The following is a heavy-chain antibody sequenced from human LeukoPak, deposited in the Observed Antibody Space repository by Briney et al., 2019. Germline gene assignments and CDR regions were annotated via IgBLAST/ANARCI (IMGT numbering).Heavy chain of an antibody. Sequence: TSETLSLTCAVYGGSFRGYYWSWIRQPPGKGLEWIGEINHSGSTNYNPPLKSRVTISVDTSKNQFSLKLSSVTAADTAVYYCARGPSYDSSGYKTPFDYWGQGTLVTVSS. CDR1: GGSFRGYY. J-gene: IGHJ4*02. CDR3: ARGPSYDSSGYKTPFDY. V-gene: IGHV4-34*01. CDR2: INHSGST. D-gene: IGHD3-22*01.